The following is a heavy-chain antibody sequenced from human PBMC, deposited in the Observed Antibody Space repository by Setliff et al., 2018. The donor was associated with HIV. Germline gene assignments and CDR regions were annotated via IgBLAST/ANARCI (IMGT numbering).Heavy chain of an antibody. V-gene: IGHV1-3*01. CDR2: INAGNGNT. CDR1: GYTFTSYY. Sequence: GASVKVSCKASGYTFTSYYMHWVRQAPGQRLEWMGWINAGNGNTKYSPKFQGRVTITRDTSASTAYMELSSLRSEDTAVYYCARGYSIALGWFDPWGQGTLVTV. CDR3: ARGYSIALGWFDP. J-gene: IGHJ5*02. D-gene: IGHD6-13*01.